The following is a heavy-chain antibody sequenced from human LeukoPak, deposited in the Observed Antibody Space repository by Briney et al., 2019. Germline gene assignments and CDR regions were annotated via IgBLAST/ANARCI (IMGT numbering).Heavy chain of an antibody. J-gene: IGHJ6*03. CDR3: ARGLSTPRYYYDSSGYYRTYYYYMDV. V-gene: IGHV4-34*01. D-gene: IGHD3-22*01. Sequence: PSETLSLTCAVYGGSFSGYYWSWIRQPPGKGLEWIGEINHSGSTNYNPSLKSRVTISVDTSKNRFSLKLSSVTAADTAVYYCARGLSTPRYYYDSSGYYRTYYYYMDVWGKGTTVTVSS. CDR2: INHSGST. CDR1: GGSFSGYY.